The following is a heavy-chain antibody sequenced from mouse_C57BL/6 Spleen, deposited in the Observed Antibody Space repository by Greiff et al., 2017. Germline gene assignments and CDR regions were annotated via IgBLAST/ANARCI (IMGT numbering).Heavy chain of an antibody. V-gene: IGHV1-18*01. CDR3: ARRSNWYAMDY. J-gene: IGHJ4*01. Sequence: EVKLQESGPELVKPGASVKIPCKASGYTFTDYNMDWVKQSHGKSLEWIGDINPNNGGTIYNQKFKGKATLTVDKSSSTAYMELRSLTSEDTAVYYCARRSNWYAMDYWGQGTSVTVSS. CDR1: GYTFTDYN. D-gene: IGHD2-5*01. CDR2: INPNNGGT.